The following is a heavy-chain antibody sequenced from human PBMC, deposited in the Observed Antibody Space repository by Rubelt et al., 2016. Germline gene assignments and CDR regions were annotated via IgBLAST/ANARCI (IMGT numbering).Heavy chain of an antibody. V-gene: IGHV1-3*01. Sequence: PGDSVKGSCKASGYTFSSYAIHWVRQAPGQRLEWMGWINAGYGDTRYSPNFQGRLTITRDTSATTAYMELSSLRSEDTAVYYCARDGYYYESDTTSNYFEGWFDPWGQGTLVTVSS. J-gene: IGHJ5*02. CDR1: GYTFSSYA. CDR3: ARDGYYYESDTTSNYFEGWFDP. D-gene: IGHD3-22*01. CDR2: INAGYGDT.